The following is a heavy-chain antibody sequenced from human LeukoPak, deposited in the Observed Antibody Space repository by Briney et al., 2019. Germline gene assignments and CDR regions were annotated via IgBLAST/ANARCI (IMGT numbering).Heavy chain of an antibody. V-gene: IGHV3-23*01. J-gene: IGHJ4*02. CDR3: AKTRGGYGDPSYFDY. D-gene: IGHD4-17*01. Sequence: TGGSLRLSCAASGFTFSSYAMSWVRQAPGKGLEWVSAISGSGDSTYYADSVKGRFTISRDNSKNTLYLRMNSLRAEDTAVYYCAKTRGGYGDPSYFDYWGQGTLVTVSS. CDR1: GFTFSSYA. CDR2: ISGSGDST.